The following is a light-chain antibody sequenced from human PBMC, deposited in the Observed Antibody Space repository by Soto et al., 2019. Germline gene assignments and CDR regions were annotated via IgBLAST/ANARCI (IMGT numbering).Light chain of an antibody. V-gene: IGLV2-23*02. CDR1: SSNVGSYDL. CDR2: EVT. J-gene: IGLJ2*01. CDR3: CSYTSDTIT. Sequence: QSVLTQPASVSGSPGQSITISCTGTSSNVGSYDLVSWYQQHPGKAPKLLIYEVTKRPSGVSNRFSGSKSGNTASLTISGLQPEDEADYFCCSYTSDTITFGGGTKLTVL.